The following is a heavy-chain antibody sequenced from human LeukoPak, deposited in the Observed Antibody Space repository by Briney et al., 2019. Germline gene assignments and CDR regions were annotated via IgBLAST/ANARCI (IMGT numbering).Heavy chain of an antibody. V-gene: IGHV4-4*09. CDR1: GASISGYY. CDR3: ARKIQGWFDT. Sequence: SETLSLTCTVSGASISGYYWSWIRQPPGKGQEWIGYIYTRGNTNYNPSLKSRVTISVGTSKNQFSLKLSSVTAADTAVYYCARKIQGWFDTWGQGTLVTVSS. J-gene: IGHJ5*02. CDR2: IYTRGNT.